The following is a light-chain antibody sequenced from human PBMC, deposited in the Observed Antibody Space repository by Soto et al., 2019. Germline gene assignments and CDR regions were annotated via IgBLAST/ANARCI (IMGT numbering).Light chain of an antibody. CDR2: KAS. J-gene: IGKJ1*01. Sequence: DIQMTQFPSTLSASVGDSVTITCRASQSIRSWLAWYQQKPGKAPRLLIYKASTLESGVPSRFSGSVSGTESTLTISSLQPDDFATYYCQEYSDLWTFGQGTKVEIK. V-gene: IGKV1-5*03. CDR3: QEYSDLWT. CDR1: QSIRSW.